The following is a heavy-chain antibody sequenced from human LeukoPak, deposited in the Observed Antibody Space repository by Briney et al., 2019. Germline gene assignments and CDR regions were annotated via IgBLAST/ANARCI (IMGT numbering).Heavy chain of an antibody. J-gene: IGHJ4*02. CDR2: IVVGSGNT. V-gene: IGHV1-58*01. D-gene: IGHD2-21*02. CDR3: AAVRGGDCYSHWDY. CDR1: GFTFTSSA. Sequence: ASVKVSCKASGFTFTSSAVQWVRQARGQRLEWIGWIVVGSGNTNYAQKFQERVTITRDMSTSTAYMELSSLRSEDTAVYYCAAVRGGDCYSHWDYWGQGTLVTVSS.